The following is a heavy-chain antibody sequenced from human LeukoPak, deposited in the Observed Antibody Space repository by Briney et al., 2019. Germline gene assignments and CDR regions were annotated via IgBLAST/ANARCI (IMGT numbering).Heavy chain of an antibody. CDR2: ITGSGGTT. CDR3: ARSGLSRFGF. CDR1: GFTFSSYA. V-gene: IGHV3-23*01. Sequence: GGSLRLSCAASGFTFSSYAMSWVRQAPGRGLEWVSAITGSGGTTYYADSAKGRFTISRDNSKNTLYLQMNSLRAEDTAVYYCARSGLSRFGFWGQGTLVTVSS. J-gene: IGHJ4*02. D-gene: IGHD2/OR15-2a*01.